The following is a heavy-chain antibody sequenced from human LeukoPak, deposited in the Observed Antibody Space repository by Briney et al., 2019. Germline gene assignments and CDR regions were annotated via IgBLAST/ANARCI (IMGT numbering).Heavy chain of an antibody. CDR3: AKDIRGYSYGWGFDY. J-gene: IGHJ4*02. CDR2: IKQDGSEK. V-gene: IGHV3-7*03. CDR1: GLTFSSYW. D-gene: IGHD5-18*01. Sequence: GGSLRLSCAASGLTFSSYWMSWVRQAPGKGLEWVGNIKQDGSEKYYVESVKGRFTISRDNAKNSLYLQMNSLRAEDTALYYCAKDIRGYSYGWGFDYWGQGTLVTVSS.